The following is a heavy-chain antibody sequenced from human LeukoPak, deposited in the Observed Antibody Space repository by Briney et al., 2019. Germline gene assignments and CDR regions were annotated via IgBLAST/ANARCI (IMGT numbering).Heavy chain of an antibody. CDR3: ARRAYYGSANYYFDS. J-gene: IGHJ4*02. CDR2: MYYSGST. Sequence: SETLSLTCTVSGGSISSGGYYWSWIRQPPGKGLEWIGYMYYSGSTNYNPSLKSRVTMSVDTSKNQFSLKVSSVTAADTAVYYCARRAYYGSANYYFDSWGQGTLVTVSS. D-gene: IGHD3-10*01. V-gene: IGHV4-61*08. CDR1: GGSISSGGYY.